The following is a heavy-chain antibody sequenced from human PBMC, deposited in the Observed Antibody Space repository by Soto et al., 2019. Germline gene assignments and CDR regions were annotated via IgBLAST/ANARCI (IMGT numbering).Heavy chain of an antibody. V-gene: IGHV3-30*18. J-gene: IGHJ4*02. CDR3: AKDTYYDARSGYYIFDY. CDR1: GFTFSSYG. Sequence: QVQLVESGGGVVQPGRSLRLSCAVSGFTFSSYGMHWVRQAPGKGLEWVAHISYDGSNEHYVDSVKGRFTISRDNSKNTLYLQVNSLRAEDTAVYYCAKDTYYDARSGYYIFDYWGQGTPVTVSS. CDR2: ISYDGSNE. D-gene: IGHD3-22*01.